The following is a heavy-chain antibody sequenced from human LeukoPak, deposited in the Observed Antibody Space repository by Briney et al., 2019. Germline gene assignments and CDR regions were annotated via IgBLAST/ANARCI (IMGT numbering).Heavy chain of an antibody. V-gene: IGHV1-8*03. CDR3: ARQGVVFPTDYYYMDV. D-gene: IGHD3-3*01. CDR1: GYTFTSYD. J-gene: IGHJ6*03. Sequence: ASVKVSCKASGYTFTSYDVNWVRQATGQGLEWMGWMNPNSGNTGYAQKFHGRVTITRNTSISTAYMELSSLRSEDTAVYYCARQGVVFPTDYYYMDVWGKGTTVTVSS. CDR2: MNPNSGNT.